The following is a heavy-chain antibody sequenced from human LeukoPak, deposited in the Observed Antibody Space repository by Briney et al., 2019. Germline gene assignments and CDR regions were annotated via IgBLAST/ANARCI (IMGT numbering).Heavy chain of an antibody. D-gene: IGHD2-15*01. CDR2: ISWNSGSI. V-gene: IGHV3-23*01. Sequence: GGSLRLSCAASGFTFSSYAMSWVRQAPGKGLEWVSGISWNSGSIDYADSVKGRFTISRDNAKNSLFLQMNSLRAEDTAVYYCARVLRYCSGGNCYSGGLGYMDVWGKGTTVTISS. CDR3: ARVLRYCSGGNCYSGGLGYMDV. CDR1: GFTFSSYA. J-gene: IGHJ6*03.